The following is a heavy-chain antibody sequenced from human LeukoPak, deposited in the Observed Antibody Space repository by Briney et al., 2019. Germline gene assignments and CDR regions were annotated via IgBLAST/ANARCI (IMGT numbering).Heavy chain of an antibody. V-gene: IGHV4-39*01. D-gene: IGHD3-10*01. Sequence: PSETLSLTCTVSGGSITNYNYYWGWIRQPPGKGLEWIGAIYYSGTTYYNPSLKSRVTISVDTSKNQFSLKLSSVTAADTAVYYCARHERSRYYYGTTAEFWGQGTPVTVSS. CDR3: ARHERSRYYYGTTAEF. CDR1: GGSITNYNYY. J-gene: IGHJ4*02. CDR2: IYYSGTT.